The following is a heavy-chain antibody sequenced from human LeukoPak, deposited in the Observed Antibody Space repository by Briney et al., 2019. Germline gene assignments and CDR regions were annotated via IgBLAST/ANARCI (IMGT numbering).Heavy chain of an antibody. Sequence: SQTLSLTCTVSGASFSSGDQYWSWIRQPPGKGLEWIGEINHSGSANYNPSLKSRVTISVDTSKNQFSLKLSSVTAADTAVYYCARGRSSYYGSGSYEPWGQGTLVTVSS. J-gene: IGHJ5*02. D-gene: IGHD3-10*01. CDR1: GASFSSGDQY. CDR3: ARGRSSYYGSGSYEP. V-gene: IGHV4-34*01. CDR2: INHSGSA.